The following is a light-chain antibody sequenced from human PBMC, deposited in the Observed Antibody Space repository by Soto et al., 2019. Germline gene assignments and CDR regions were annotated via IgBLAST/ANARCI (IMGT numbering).Light chain of an antibody. Sequence: DIQMTQSPSSLSGSVGDRVTVTCQARQNINNYLNWYQQKPGRAPKLLICDASNLEAGVPSRFRGSGSGTDFTFTISRLQPEDIATYYCQQYENLPTFGQGTRLE. CDR3: QQYENLPT. J-gene: IGKJ5*01. V-gene: IGKV1-33*01. CDR2: DAS. CDR1: QNINNY.